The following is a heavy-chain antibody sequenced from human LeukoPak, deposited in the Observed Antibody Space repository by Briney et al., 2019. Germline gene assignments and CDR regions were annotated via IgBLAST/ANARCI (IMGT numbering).Heavy chain of an antibody. CDR3: AKVGYDSWAIDY. D-gene: IGHD3-3*01. V-gene: IGHV3-23*01. CDR2: ISGRGGST. CDR1: GFTFNTYA. Sequence: GGSLRLSCAASGFTFNTYAMSWVRQAPGKGLEWVSGISGRGGSTYYADSVKGRFPISRDNSKNTLYLQMNSLRAEDMAVYYCAKVGYDSWAIDYWGQGTLVTVSS. J-gene: IGHJ4*02.